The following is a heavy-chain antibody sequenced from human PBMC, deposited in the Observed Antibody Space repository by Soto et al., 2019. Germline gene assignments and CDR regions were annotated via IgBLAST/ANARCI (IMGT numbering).Heavy chain of an antibody. CDR1: GGTFSSYA. D-gene: IGHD5-18*01. CDR2: IIPIFGTA. CDR3: ARDKKRGTAMAHFDY. J-gene: IGHJ4*02. V-gene: IGHV1-69*13. Sequence: EASVKVSCKASGGTFSSYAISWVRQAPGQGLEWMGGIIPIFGTANYAQKFQGRVTITADESTSTAYMELSSLRSEDTAVYYCARDKKRGTAMAHFDYWGQGTLVTVSS.